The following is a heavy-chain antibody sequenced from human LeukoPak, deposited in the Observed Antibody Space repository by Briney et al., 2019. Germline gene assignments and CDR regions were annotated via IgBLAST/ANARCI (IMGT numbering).Heavy chain of an antibody. Sequence: SETLSLTCTVSGGSITTYVWSWIRQAPGKGLEWIGFINYSGSTNSNPALKSRLTMSIDTSRNHFSLKLSSVTAADTAVYYCARGLYCGGDCYPDGFDIWGQGTMVTVSS. CDR1: GGSITTYV. CDR2: INYSGST. CDR3: ARGLYCGGDCYPDGFDI. V-gene: IGHV4-59*01. J-gene: IGHJ3*02. D-gene: IGHD2-21*02.